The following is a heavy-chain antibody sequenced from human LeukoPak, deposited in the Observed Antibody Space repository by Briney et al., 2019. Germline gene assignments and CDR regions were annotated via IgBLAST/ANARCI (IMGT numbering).Heavy chain of an antibody. J-gene: IGHJ6*02. CDR3: VRKDPRPHYGMDV. V-gene: IGHV3-66*01. CDR2: LYSGGST. Sequence: PGGSLRLSCAAAGFTVSSNYMSWVRQAPGKGLEWVSILYSGGSTHYVDSVKGRFTISRDNSKNPLYLQMNSLRVEDTAVYYCVRKDPRPHYGMDVWGQGTTVTAS. CDR1: GFTVSSNY.